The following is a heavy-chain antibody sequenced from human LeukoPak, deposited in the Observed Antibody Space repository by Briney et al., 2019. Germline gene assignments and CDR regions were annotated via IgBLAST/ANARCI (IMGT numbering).Heavy chain of an antibody. V-gene: IGHV4-59*01. Sequence: SETLSLTCTVSGGSISSYYWSWIRQPPGKGLEWIGYIYYSGSTNYNPSLKSRVTISVDPSKNQFSLKLSSVTAADTAVYYCARDAGDGYKPWGQGTLVTVSS. CDR2: IYYSGST. CDR1: GGSISSYY. CDR3: ARDAGDGYKP. D-gene: IGHD5-12*01. J-gene: IGHJ5*02.